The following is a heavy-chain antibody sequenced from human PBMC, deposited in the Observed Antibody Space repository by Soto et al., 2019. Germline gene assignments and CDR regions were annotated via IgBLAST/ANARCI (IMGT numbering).Heavy chain of an antibody. CDR1: GGTFSSYA. CDR3: ARVGWIGYYSSYYGTDV. J-gene: IGHJ6*02. CDR2: IIPIFGTA. V-gene: IGHV1-69*13. D-gene: IGHD3-3*01. Sequence: SVKVSCKASGGTFSSYAISWVRQAPGQGLEWMGGIIPIFGTANYAQKYQGRITITADESTSTAYMELSSLRSEDMAVYYCARVGWIGYYSSYYGTDVWGQGTTVT.